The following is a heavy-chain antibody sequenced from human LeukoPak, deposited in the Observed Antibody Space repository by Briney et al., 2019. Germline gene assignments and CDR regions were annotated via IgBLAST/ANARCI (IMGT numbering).Heavy chain of an antibody. Sequence: SETLSLICTVSGGSISSYYWSWIRQPAGKGLEWIGRIYTSGSTNYNPSLKSRVTMPVDTSKNQFSLKLSSVTAADTAVYYCAREGYSSSWPFDYWGQGTLVTVSS. CDR3: AREGYSSSWPFDY. V-gene: IGHV4-4*07. J-gene: IGHJ4*02. CDR1: GGSISSYY. D-gene: IGHD6-13*01. CDR2: IYTSGST.